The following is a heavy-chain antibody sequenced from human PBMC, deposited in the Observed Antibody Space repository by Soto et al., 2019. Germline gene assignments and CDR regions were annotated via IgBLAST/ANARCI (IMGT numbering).Heavy chain of an antibody. D-gene: IGHD3-22*01. CDR2: INPSGGST. CDR3: ARDDHDSSGYYQLFDY. V-gene: IGHV1-46*01. J-gene: IGHJ4*02. CDR1: GYTFTSYY. Sequence: ASVKVSCKASGYTFTSYYMHWVRQAPGQGLEWMGIINPSGGSTSYAQKFQGRVTMTRDTSTSTVYMELSSLRSEDTAVYYCARDDHDSSGYYQLFDYWGQGTLVTVSS.